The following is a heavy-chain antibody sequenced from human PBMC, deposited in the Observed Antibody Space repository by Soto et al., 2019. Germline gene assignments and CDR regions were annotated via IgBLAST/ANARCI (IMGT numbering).Heavy chain of an antibody. CDR1: GESISSSVYY. CDR3: ATLERSGTRVSCFDP. CDR2: IYYSGSA. Sequence: SETMALRCTVSGESISSSVYYWGWIRQPPGKGLEWIGYIYYSGSAYYNPSLRSRVTISIDTSKNQFSLKLSSVTAADTAVYYCATLERSGTRVSCFDPWGQGTLVTVSS. D-gene: IGHD1-1*01. V-gene: IGHV4-31*03. J-gene: IGHJ5*02.